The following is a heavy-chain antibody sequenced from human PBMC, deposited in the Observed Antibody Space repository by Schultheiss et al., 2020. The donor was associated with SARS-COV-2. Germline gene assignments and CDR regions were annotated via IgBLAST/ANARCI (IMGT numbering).Heavy chain of an antibody. V-gene: IGHV3-15*01. CDR3: TKTVYCSSTSCYTGGDY. CDR2: IKSKTDGGTT. J-gene: IGHJ4*02. CDR1: GFTFSNAW. Sequence: GGSLRLSCAASGFTFSNAWMSWVRQAPGKGLEWVGRIKSKTDGGTTDYAAPVKGRFTISRDDSKNTLYLQMNSLKTEDTAVYYCTKTVYCSSTSCYTGGDYWGQGTLGTVSS. D-gene: IGHD2-2*02.